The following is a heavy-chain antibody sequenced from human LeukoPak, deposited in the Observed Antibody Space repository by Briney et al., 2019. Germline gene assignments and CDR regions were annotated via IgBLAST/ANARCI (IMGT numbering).Heavy chain of an antibody. CDR2: ISYDGSNK. CDR1: GFTFSSYG. CDR3: AKDGGWQGTDVFDI. D-gene: IGHD6-19*01. J-gene: IGHJ3*02. Sequence: GWSLRLSCAASGFTFSSYGMHWVRQAPGKGLEWVAVISYDGSNKYYADSVKGRFTISRDSSKNTLYLQMNSLRAEDTAVYYCAKDGGWQGTDVFDIWGQGTMVTVSS. V-gene: IGHV3-30*18.